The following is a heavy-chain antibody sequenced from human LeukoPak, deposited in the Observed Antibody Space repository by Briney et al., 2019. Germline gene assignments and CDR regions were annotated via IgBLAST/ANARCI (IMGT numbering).Heavy chain of an antibody. V-gene: IGHV3-30-3*01. CDR2: ISYDGYQK. D-gene: IGHD2-15*01. CDR1: GFTFSNYA. CDR3: ATSPSYCTGGSCFGPY. Sequence: GGSLRLSCAASGFTFSNYALYWVRQAPGKGLDWVAVISYDGYQKDYVDSVKGRFTISRDNAKNSLYLQMNSLSAGDTAVYYCATSPSYCTGGSCFGPYWGQGTLVTVSS. J-gene: IGHJ4*02.